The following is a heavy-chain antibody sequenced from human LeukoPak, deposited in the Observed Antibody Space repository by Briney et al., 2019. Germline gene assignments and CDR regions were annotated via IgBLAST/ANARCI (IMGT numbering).Heavy chain of an antibody. CDR2: IYTSGST. CDR3: ARGEAAAAADWYFDL. D-gene: IGHD6-13*01. Sequence: SQTLSLTCTVSGGSISSGSYYWSWIRQPAGKGLEWIGRIYTSGSTNYNPSLKSRVTISVDTSKNQFSLKLSSATAADTAVYYCARGEAAAAADWYFDLWGRGTLVTVSS. V-gene: IGHV4-61*02. CDR1: GGSISSGSYY. J-gene: IGHJ2*01.